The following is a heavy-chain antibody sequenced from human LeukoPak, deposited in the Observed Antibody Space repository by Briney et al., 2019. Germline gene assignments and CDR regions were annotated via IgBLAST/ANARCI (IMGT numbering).Heavy chain of an antibody. CDR1: GGSISSGDYY. J-gene: IGHJ4*02. D-gene: IGHD4-17*01. V-gene: IGHV4-30-4*01. CDR2: IYYSGST. Sequence: PSQTLSLTCTVSGGSISSGDYYWSWIRQPPGKGLEWIGYIYYSGSTYYNPSLKSRVTISVDTSKNQFSLKLSSVTAADTAVYYCARDDYGGNSGFDYWGQGTLVTVSS. CDR3: ARDDYGGNSGFDY.